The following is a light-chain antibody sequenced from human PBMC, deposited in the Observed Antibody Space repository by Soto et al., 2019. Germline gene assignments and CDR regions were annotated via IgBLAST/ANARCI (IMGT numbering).Light chain of an antibody. CDR2: KIS. Sequence: EIVMTQTPLSLSVTPGQPASISCKSSQSLLHSDGKTYLHWYLQKPGQPPQLLIYKISSRMSGGPGRFSGSGSRTEFTLRISRVEAEDVGIYCCMQGIQVSLTFGGGTKVEIK. CDR3: MQGIQVSLT. V-gene: IGKV2-29*03. CDR1: QSLLHSDGKTY. J-gene: IGKJ4*01.